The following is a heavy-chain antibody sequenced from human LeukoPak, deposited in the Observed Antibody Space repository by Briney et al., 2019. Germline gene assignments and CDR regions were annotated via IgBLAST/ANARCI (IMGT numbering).Heavy chain of an antibody. CDR1: GFTFSSYA. CDR2: ISGSGGST. V-gene: IGHV3-23*01. Sequence: GGTLRLSCAASGFTFSSYAMSWDRQAPGKGLEWVSAISGSGGSTYYADSVKGRFTISRDNSKNTLYLQMNSLRAEDTAVYYCAKGSSGWQMDFDYWGQGTLVTVSS. J-gene: IGHJ4*02. CDR3: AKGSSGWQMDFDY. D-gene: IGHD6-19*01.